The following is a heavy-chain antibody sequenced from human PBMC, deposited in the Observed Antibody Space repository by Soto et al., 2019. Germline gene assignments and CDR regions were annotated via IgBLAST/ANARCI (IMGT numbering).Heavy chain of an antibody. CDR2: ISSSSSYI. D-gene: IGHD3-9*01. J-gene: IGHJ4*02. V-gene: IGHV3-21*01. CDR3: ARDTNLGAGYYYY. Sequence: LRLSCAASGFTFSSYSMNWVRQAPGKGLEWVSSISSSSSYIYYADSVKGRFTISRDNAKNSLYLQMNSLRAEDTAVYYCARDTNLGAGYYYYWGQGTLVTVSS. CDR1: GFTFSSYS.